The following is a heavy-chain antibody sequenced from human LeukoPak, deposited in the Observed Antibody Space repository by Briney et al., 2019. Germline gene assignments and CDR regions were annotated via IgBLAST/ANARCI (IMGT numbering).Heavy chain of an antibody. CDR1: GGSISSGSYY. CDR2: IYTSGST. D-gene: IGHD3-16*01. CDR3: ASFGPFDY. J-gene: IGHJ4*02. Sequence: SETLSLTCTVSGGSISSGSYYWSWIRQPAGKGLEWIGRIYTSGSTNYNPSLKSRVTISVDTSKNQFSLKLSSVTAADTAVYYCASFGPFDYWGQGTLVTVSS. V-gene: IGHV4-61*02.